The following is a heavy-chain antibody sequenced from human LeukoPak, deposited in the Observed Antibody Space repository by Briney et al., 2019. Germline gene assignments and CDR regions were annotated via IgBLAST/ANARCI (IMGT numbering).Heavy chain of an antibody. D-gene: IGHD1-7*01. Sequence: GRSLRLSCAASGFTFSSYAMHWVRQAPGKGLEWVAVISYDGSNKYYADSVKGRFTISRDNSKNTLHLQMNSLRAEDTAVYYCARDWNYEGWGQGTLVTVSS. J-gene: IGHJ4*02. CDR1: GFTFSSYA. V-gene: IGHV3-30*04. CDR3: ARDWNYEG. CDR2: ISYDGSNK.